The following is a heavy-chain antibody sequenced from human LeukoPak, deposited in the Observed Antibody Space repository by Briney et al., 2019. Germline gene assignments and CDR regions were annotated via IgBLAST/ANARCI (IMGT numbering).Heavy chain of an antibody. CDR1: GDSIKSSSYY. CDR3: ARVYYSNSYDYWYFDL. D-gene: IGHD6-13*01. J-gene: IGHJ2*01. Sequence: SETLSLTCTVSGDSIKSSSYYWAWVRQPPGKGLEWIGSIYQSETAHYNPSLKSRVTISVDTSKNQFSLKLRSVMAADTAVYYCARVYYSNSYDYWYFDLWGRGTLVTVSS. CDR2: IYQSETA. V-gene: IGHV4-39*07.